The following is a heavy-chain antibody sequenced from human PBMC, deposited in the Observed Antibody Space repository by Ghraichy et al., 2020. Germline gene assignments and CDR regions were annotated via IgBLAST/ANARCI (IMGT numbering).Heavy chain of an antibody. J-gene: IGHJ4*02. D-gene: IGHD6-6*01. CDR2: ISAYNGNT. CDR1: GYTFTSYG. Sequence: XSLKVSCKASGYTFTSYGISWVRQAPGQGLEWMGWISAYNGNTNYAQKLQGRVTMTTDTSTSTAYMELRSLRSDDTAVYYCARGAVSGIAARPVGDYWGQGTLVTVSS. CDR3: ARGAVSGIAARPVGDY. V-gene: IGHV1-18*04.